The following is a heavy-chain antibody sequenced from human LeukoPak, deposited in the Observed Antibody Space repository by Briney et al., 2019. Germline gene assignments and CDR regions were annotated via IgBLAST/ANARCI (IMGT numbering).Heavy chain of an antibody. CDR3: AKDGVGGSYFRALDI. J-gene: IGHJ3*02. CDR1: GFTFSSYG. Sequence: GGSLRLSCAASGFTFSSYGMHWVRQAPGKGLEWVAVISYDGSNKYYADSVKGRFTISRDNSKNTLYLQMNSLRAEDTAVYYCAKDGVGGSYFRALDIWGQGTMVTVSS. V-gene: IGHV3-30*18. D-gene: IGHD1-26*01. CDR2: ISYDGSNK.